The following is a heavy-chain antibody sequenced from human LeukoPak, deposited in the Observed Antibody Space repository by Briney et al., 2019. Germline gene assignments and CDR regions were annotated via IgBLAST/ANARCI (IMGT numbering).Heavy chain of an antibody. V-gene: IGHV1-8*01. CDR3: ARRGDLRLGELSLSNWFDP. Sequence: ASVKVSCKASGYTFTSYDINWVRQATGQGLEWMGWMNPNSGNTGYAQKFQGRVTMTRNTSISTAYMELSSLRSEDTAVYYCARRGDLRLGELSLSNWFDPWGQGTLVTVSS. J-gene: IGHJ5*02. D-gene: IGHD3-16*02. CDR2: MNPNSGNT. CDR1: GYTFTSYD.